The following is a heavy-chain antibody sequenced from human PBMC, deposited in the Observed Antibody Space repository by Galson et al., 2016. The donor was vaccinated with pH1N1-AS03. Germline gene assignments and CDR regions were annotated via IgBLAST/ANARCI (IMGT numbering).Heavy chain of an antibody. J-gene: IGHJ4*02. Sequence: SLRLSCAASGFTFSAYAMSWVRQSPGKGLEWVSAVSDSGSNTYYSDSVKGRFTVSRANSMDTLSLQMSSLRSDDTAVYYCAREYKVRGSTTGFDDWGQGTLVTVSS. CDR3: AREYKVRGSTTGFDD. V-gene: IGHV3-23*01. CDR2: VSDSGSNT. D-gene: IGHD3-10*01. CDR1: GFTFSAYA.